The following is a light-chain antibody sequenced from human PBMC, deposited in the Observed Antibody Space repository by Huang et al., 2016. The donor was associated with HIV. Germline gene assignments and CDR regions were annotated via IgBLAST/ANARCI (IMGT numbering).Light chain of an antibody. CDR3: QQSYNAPRT. CDR2: AAS. Sequence: DIQMTQSPSSLSAFVGDKVTITCRASENIRKALNWYQQKPGKAPNLLLYAASSLQSGFPSRFSGSGTGTDFNLTINSLQPEDYATYFCQQSYNAPRTFGQGTKVEIK. V-gene: IGKV1-39*01. CDR1: ENIRKA. J-gene: IGKJ1*01.